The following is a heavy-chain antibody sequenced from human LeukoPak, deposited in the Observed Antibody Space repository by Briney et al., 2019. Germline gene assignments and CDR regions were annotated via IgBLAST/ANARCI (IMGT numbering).Heavy chain of an antibody. V-gene: IGHV3-23*01. J-gene: IGHJ4*02. D-gene: IGHD1-26*01. CDR1: GFTFSSYA. Sequence: GGSLRLSCAASGFTFSSYAMSWVRQAPGKGLEWVSTIKSSAINTYYADSVKGRFTVSRDNSRNTVYLQMDSLTAEDTAVYFCAKGILGTSNFDYWGQGTLVTVSS. CDR3: AKGILGTSNFDY. CDR2: IKSSAINT.